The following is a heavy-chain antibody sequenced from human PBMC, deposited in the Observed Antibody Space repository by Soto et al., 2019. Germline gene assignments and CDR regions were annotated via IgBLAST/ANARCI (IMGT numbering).Heavy chain of an antibody. D-gene: IGHD7-27*01. CDR1: GGSISSGDYY. V-gene: IGHV4-61*08. CDR3: ARAGTGRPIRFDP. Sequence: SETLSLTCTVSGGSISSGDYYWSWIRQPPGKGLEWIGYIYYSGSTNYNPSLKSRVTISVDTSKNQFSLKLRSVTAADTAVYYCARAGTGRPIRFDPWGQGTLVTVSS. J-gene: IGHJ5*02. CDR2: IYYSGST.